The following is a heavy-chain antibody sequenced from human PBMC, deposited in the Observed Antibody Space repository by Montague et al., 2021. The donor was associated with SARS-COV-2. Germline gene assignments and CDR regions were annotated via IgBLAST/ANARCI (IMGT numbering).Heavy chain of an antibody. CDR1: GFTFSSYA. CDR2: ISYDGSNK. CDR3: ARVLSRYFDWLLSGYYYGMDV. Sequence: SLRLSCAASGFTFSSYAMHWVRQAPGKGLEWVAVISYDGSNKYYADSVKGRFTISRDNSKNTLYLQMNSLRAEDTAVYYCARVLSRYFDWLLSGYYYGMDVWGQGTTVTVSS. D-gene: IGHD3-9*01. J-gene: IGHJ6*02. V-gene: IGHV3-30*04.